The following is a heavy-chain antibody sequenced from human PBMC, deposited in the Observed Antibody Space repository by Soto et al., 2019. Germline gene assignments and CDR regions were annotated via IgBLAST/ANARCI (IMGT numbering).Heavy chain of an antibody. J-gene: IGHJ4*02. CDR1: GFTFSSYG. Sequence: QTGGSLRLSCAASGFTFSSYGMHWVRQAPGKGLEWVAVIWYDGSNKYYADSVKGRFTISRDNSKNTLYLQMNSLRAEDTAVYYCARDRWELLDYYFDYWGQGTLVTVSS. CDR3: ARDRWELLDYYFDY. D-gene: IGHD1-26*01. V-gene: IGHV3-33*01. CDR2: IWYDGSNK.